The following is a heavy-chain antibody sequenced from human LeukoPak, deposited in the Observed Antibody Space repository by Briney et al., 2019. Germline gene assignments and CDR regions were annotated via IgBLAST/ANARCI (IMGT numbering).Heavy chain of an antibody. CDR2: IYYSGST. D-gene: IGHD3-16*01. Sequence: SETLPLTCTVSGGSVSSGSYYWSWIRQPPGKGLEWIGYIYYSGSTNYNPSLKSRVTISVDTSKNQFSLKLSSVTAADTAVYYCARGAAPGGFDYWGQGTLVTVSS. CDR1: GGSVSSGSYY. V-gene: IGHV4-61*01. J-gene: IGHJ4*02. CDR3: ARGAAPGGFDY.